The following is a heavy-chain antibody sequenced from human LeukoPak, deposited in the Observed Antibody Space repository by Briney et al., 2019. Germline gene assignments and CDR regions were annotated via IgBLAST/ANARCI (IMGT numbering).Heavy chain of an antibody. V-gene: IGHV3-21*01. CDR2: ISSSSSYI. Sequence: GGSLRLSCAASGFTFSSYSMNWVRQAPGKGLEWVSSISSSSSYIYYADSVKGRFTISRDNSKNTLYLQMNSLRAEDTAVYYCARAGGGPNRGGYYYYYMDVWGKGTTVTVSS. CDR1: GFTFSSYS. D-gene: IGHD1-14*01. CDR3: ARAGGGPNRGGYYYYYMDV. J-gene: IGHJ6*03.